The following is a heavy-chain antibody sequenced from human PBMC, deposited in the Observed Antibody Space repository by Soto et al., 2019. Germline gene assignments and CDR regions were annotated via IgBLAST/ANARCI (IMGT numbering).Heavy chain of an antibody. CDR1: GGTFSSYA. V-gene: IGHV1-69*12. CDR2: IIPIFGTA. J-gene: IGHJ6*02. Sequence: QVQLVQSGAEVKRPGSSVKVSCKASGGTFSSYAISWVRQAPGQGLEWMGGIIPIFGTADYAQKFQGRVTITADDFTSTAYMELSSLISEDTAVYYCARHLGGNHYYYGMDVWGQGTTVTVSS. D-gene: IGHD3-16*01. CDR3: ARHLGGNHYYYGMDV.